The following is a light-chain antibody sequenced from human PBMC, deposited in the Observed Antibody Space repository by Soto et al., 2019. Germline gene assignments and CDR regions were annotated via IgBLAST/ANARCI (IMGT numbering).Light chain of an antibody. CDR2: HAS. CDR3: QQRSNRPPTWT. Sequence: EIVLTQSPATLSLSPGERATLSCRASQSVSSYLAWYQQKPGQAPRLLIYHASNRATGIPARFSGSGSGTDFTLTISSLEPEDFAVYYCQQRSNRPPTWTFGQGTKVEIK. CDR1: QSVSSY. V-gene: IGKV3-11*01. J-gene: IGKJ1*01.